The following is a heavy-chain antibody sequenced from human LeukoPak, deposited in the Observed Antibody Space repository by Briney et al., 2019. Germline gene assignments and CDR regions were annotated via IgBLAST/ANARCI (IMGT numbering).Heavy chain of an antibody. Sequence: GASVKVSCKASGYTFTSYDMHWVRQAPGQGLEWMGIINPSGGSTSYAQKFQGRVTMTRDMSTSTDYMELSSLRSEDTAVYYCAREGYSSGWYDAFDIWGQGTMVTVSS. J-gene: IGHJ3*02. D-gene: IGHD6-19*01. V-gene: IGHV1-46*01. CDR1: GYTFTSYD. CDR2: INPSGGST. CDR3: AREGYSSGWYDAFDI.